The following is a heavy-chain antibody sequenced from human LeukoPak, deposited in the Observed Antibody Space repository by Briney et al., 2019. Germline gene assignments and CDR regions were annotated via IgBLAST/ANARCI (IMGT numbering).Heavy chain of an antibody. CDR3: ARGGAIVVVPAATEDWFDP. Sequence: SETLSLTCAVYGGSFSGYYWSWIRQPPGKGLEWIGEINHSGSTNYNPSLKSRVTISVDTSKNQFSLKLSSVTAADTAVYYCARGGAIVVVPAATEDWFDPWGQGTLVTVSS. CDR2: INHSGST. V-gene: IGHV4-34*01. J-gene: IGHJ5*02. CDR1: GGSFSGYY. D-gene: IGHD2-2*01.